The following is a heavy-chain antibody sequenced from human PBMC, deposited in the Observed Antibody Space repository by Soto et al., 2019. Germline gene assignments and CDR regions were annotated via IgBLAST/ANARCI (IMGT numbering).Heavy chain of an antibody. J-gene: IGHJ5*02. CDR1: GFTFSDYY. CDR3: ATKGGGYYFQFDP. Sequence: GGSLRLSCAASGFTFSDYYMSWIRQAPGKGLEWVSYISSGGTTIYYADSVKGRFTISRDDAKNSLFLQMNSLRPEDTAVYFCATKGGGYYFQFDPWGQGALVTVSS. V-gene: IGHV3-11*01. D-gene: IGHD3-22*01. CDR2: ISSGGTTI.